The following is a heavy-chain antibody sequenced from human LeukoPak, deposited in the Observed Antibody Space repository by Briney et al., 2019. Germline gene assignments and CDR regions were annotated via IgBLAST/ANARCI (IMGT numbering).Heavy chain of an antibody. CDR2: INPSGGGT. CDR1: GYTFTTYY. D-gene: IGHD5-24*01. J-gene: IGHJ4*02. V-gene: IGHV1-46*01. CDR3: ASGYKTASVFDH. Sequence: ASVKVSCKASGYTFTTYYTHWVRQAPGQGLVWMGLINPSGGGTRYAQKFQGRVTMTRDTSTSTVYMELSSLRSEDTAVYYCASGYKTASVFDHWGQGTLVTVSS.